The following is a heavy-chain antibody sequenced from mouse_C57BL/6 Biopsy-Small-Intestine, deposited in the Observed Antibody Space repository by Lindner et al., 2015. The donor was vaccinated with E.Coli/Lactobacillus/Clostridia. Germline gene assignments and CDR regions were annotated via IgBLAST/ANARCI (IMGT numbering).Heavy chain of an antibody. CDR1: GYSFTGYY. Sequence: VQLQESGPELVKPGASVKISCKASGYSFTGYYMNWVKQSPEKSLEWIGEINPSTGGTTYNQKFKAKATLTVDKSSNTAYMQLRSLTSEDSAVYYCARSYYDYLGYWGQGTTLTVSS. D-gene: IGHD2-4*01. CDR3: ARSYYDYLGY. V-gene: IGHV1-42*01. J-gene: IGHJ2*01. CDR2: INPSTGGT.